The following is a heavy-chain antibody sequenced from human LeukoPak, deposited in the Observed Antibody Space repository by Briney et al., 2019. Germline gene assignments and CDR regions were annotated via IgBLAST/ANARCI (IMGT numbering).Heavy chain of an antibody. CDR1: GFTFSRSW. CDR2: INIDGTTT. J-gene: IGHJ1*01. CDR3: VKSMGVNDN. Sequence: GGSLRLSCAASGFTFSRSWMHWVRQGPGKGLMWVSRINIDGTTTDYADPVKGRFNISRDDAKNTLYLQMNSLTVEDTAVYYCVKSMGVNDNWGQGTLVTVSS. D-gene: IGHD1-26*01. V-gene: IGHV3-74*01.